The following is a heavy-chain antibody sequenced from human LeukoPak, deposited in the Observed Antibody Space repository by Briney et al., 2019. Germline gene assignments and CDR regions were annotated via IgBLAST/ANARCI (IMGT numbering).Heavy chain of an antibody. CDR3: AKDIRGSTSWYGLDY. V-gene: IGHV3-43D*03. J-gene: IGHJ4*02. CDR1: GFSFDDYV. CDR2: IGWDGGST. Sequence: GGSLRLSCAASGFSFDDYVMHWVRQAPGKGLEWVSLIGWDGGSTYYADSVKGRFTISRDNSKNSLYLQMNSLRAEDTALYYCAKDIRGSTSWYGLDYWGQGTLVTVSS. D-gene: IGHD6-13*01.